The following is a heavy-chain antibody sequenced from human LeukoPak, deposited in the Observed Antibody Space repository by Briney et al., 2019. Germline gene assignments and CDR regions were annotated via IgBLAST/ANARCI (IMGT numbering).Heavy chain of an antibody. CDR3: AGGLGVFGAYR. CDR2: IKQDGSEK. V-gene: IGHV3-7*03. Sequence: PGGSLRLSCAASGFTFSSYWMSWVRQAPGKGLEWVANIKQDGSEKYYVDSVKGRFTISRDNAKNSLYLQMNSLRVEDTAVYYCAGGLGVFGAYRWGQGTLVTVSS. CDR1: GFTFSSYW. D-gene: IGHD3-16*01. J-gene: IGHJ5*02.